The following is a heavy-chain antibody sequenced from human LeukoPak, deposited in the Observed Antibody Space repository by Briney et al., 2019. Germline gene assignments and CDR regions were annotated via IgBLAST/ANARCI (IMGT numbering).Heavy chain of an antibody. CDR1: GYTFTGYY. V-gene: IGHV1-2*02. J-gene: IGHJ4*02. D-gene: IGHD3-3*01. Sequence: ASVNVSCKASGYTFTGYYMHWVRQAPGQGLEWMGWINPNSGGTNYAQKFQGRVTMTRDTSISTAYMERSRLRSDDTAVYYCARVGIFGAPVEAHDYWGKGTLVTVSS. CDR3: ARVGIFGAPVEAHDY. CDR2: INPNSGGT.